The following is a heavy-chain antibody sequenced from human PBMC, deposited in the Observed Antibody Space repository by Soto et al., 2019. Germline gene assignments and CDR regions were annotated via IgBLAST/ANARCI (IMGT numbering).Heavy chain of an antibody. CDR3: AKDLSDIVVVPAAISGYYYGMDV. J-gene: IGHJ6*02. CDR1: GFTFSSYG. V-gene: IGHV3-30*18. CDR2: ISYDGSNK. D-gene: IGHD2-2*01. Sequence: GGSLRLSCAASGFTFSSYGMHWVRQAPGKGLEWVAVISYDGSNKYYADSVKGRFTISRDNSKNTLYLQMNSLRAEDTAVYYCAKDLSDIVVVPAAISGYYYGMDVWGQGTTVTVSS.